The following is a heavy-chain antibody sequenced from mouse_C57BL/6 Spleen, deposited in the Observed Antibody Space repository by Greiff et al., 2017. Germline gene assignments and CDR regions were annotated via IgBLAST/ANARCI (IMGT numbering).Heavy chain of an antibody. J-gene: IGHJ1*03. CDR2: INPNNGGT. CDR1: GYTFTDYY. V-gene: IGHV1-26*01. Sequence: VQLQQSGPELVKPGASVKISCKASGYTFTDYYMNWVKQSHGKSLEWIGDINPNNGGTSYNQKFKGKATLTVDKSSSTAYMELRSLTSEDSAVYYWARNYYGSSYRYFDVWGTGTTVTVSS. CDR3: ARNYYGSSYRYFDV. D-gene: IGHD1-1*01.